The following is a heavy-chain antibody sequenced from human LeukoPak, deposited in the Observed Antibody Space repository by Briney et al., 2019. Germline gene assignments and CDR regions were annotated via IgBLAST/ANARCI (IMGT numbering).Heavy chain of an antibody. D-gene: IGHD3-22*01. Sequence: KPSETLSLTCAVYGGSFSGYYWSWIRQPPGKGLEWIGEINHSGSTNYNPSLKSRVTISVDTSKNQFSLKLSSVTAADTAVYYCARRSYDGSGYYYVDYWGQGTLVTVSS. V-gene: IGHV4-34*01. J-gene: IGHJ4*02. CDR2: INHSGST. CDR3: ARRSYDGSGYYYVDY. CDR1: GGSFSGYY.